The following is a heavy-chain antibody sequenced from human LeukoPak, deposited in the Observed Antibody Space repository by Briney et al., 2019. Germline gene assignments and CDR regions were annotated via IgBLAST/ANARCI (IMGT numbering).Heavy chain of an antibody. CDR3: AREVRGNFFDY. CDR1: GGSISSGSYY. CDR2: IYTSGST. D-gene: IGHD3-10*01. J-gene: IGHJ4*02. V-gene: IGHV4-61*02. Sequence: SETLSLTCTVSGGSISSGSYYWSWIRQPAGKGLVWIGRIYTSGSTNYNPSLKSRVTISVDTSKNQFSLKLSSVTAADTAVYCCAREVRGNFFDYWGQGTLVTVSS.